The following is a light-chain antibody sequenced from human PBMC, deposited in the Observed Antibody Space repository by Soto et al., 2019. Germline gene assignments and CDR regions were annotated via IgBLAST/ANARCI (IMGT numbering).Light chain of an antibody. CDR3: QQYGSSPYT. J-gene: IGKJ2*01. CDR2: AAS. CDR1: QSVTSNY. Sequence: EIVLTQSPGTLSLSPGERATLSCRASQSVTSNYLAWYQQKAGQAPRLLIFAASSRATDIPDRFSGSGSGPDFTLTISRLEPEDFAVYYCQQYGSSPYTFGQGTKLEIK. V-gene: IGKV3-20*01.